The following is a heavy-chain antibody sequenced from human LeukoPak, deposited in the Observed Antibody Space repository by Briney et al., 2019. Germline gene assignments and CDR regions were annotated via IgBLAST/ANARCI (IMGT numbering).Heavy chain of an antibody. CDR1: GYTFTTYY. J-gene: IGHJ3*02. CDR3: ARESPGIAAAGTFRAFDI. V-gene: IGHV1-46*01. D-gene: IGHD6-13*01. Sequence: ASVKVSCKASGYTFTTYYMHWVRQAPGQGLEWMGIINPSGGGTSYAQKFQGRVTMTRDTSTSTIYMELSSLRSEDTAVYYCARESPGIAAAGTFRAFDIWGQGTMVTVSP. CDR2: INPSGGGT.